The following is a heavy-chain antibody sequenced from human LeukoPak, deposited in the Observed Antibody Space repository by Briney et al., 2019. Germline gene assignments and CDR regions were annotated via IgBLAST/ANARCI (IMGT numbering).Heavy chain of an antibody. Sequence: PSQTLSLTCTVSGGSISSGDYYWSWLRQPPGMGPEWIGDISYSGSTYYNPSLRSRLSISVDRSNNQFSLRLTSVTAADTAVYYCAKGGLATYNWFDPWGQGTLVIVSS. V-gene: IGHV4-30-4*01. CDR2: ISYSGST. D-gene: IGHD3/OR15-3a*01. CDR3: AKGGLATYNWFDP. CDR1: GGSISSGDYY. J-gene: IGHJ5*02.